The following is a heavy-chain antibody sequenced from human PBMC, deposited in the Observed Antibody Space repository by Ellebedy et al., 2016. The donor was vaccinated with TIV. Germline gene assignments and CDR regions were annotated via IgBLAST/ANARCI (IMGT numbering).Heavy chain of an antibody. D-gene: IGHD3-16*01. J-gene: IGHJ5*02. Sequence: PGGSLRLSCEASGFSFRSYWMSWVRQAPGKGLEWVANIYQDGGVQYYVDSVKGRFAISRDNADNSLFLQMNSLRAEDTAVYYCARRGSYGDYAVQINSWFDTWGRGTLVAVSS. CDR3: ARRGSYGDYAVQINSWFDT. CDR2: IYQDGGVQ. CDR1: GFSFRSYW. V-gene: IGHV3-7*01.